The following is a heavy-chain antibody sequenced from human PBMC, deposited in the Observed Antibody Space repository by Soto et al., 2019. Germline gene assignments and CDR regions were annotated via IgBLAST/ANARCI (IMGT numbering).Heavy chain of an antibody. V-gene: IGHV2-5*02. CDR2: IYWDDDK. CDR1: GFSLSTSGVG. J-gene: IGHJ4*02. D-gene: IGHD6-19*01. CDR3: AHRRGSRWVYYFDY. Sequence: QITLKESGPTLVKPTETLTLTCTFSGFSLSTSGVGVGWIRQPPGKALEWLALIYWDDDKRYSPSLKSRLTTTKDASNNQVVPTRTNMDPVDAATYYCAHRRGSRWVYYFDYWGQGTLVTGSS.